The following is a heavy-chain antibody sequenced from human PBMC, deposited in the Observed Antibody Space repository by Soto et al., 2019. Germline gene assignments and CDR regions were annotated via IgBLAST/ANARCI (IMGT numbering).Heavy chain of an antibody. Sequence: EVQLVESGGGLVQPGGSLRLSCAGSGFIFSTYDMSWVRQTAGKRLEWVSTIGVGGDTYYEDSVKGRFTIFRENAKNSLYLQMNSLRVGDTAIYYCARAMEVDPIEYWVQGTLVTVSS. D-gene: IGHD1-1*01. CDR1: GFIFSTYD. J-gene: IGHJ4*02. CDR3: ARAMEVDPIEY. CDR2: IGVGGDT. V-gene: IGHV3-13*01.